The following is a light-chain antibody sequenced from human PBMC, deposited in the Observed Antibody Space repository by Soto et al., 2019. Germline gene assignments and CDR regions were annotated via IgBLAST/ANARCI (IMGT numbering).Light chain of an antibody. J-gene: IGLJ1*01. CDR2: EVS. CDR3: SSYAGSNTDYV. Sequence: QSTPTQPPSASGSPGQSVTISCTGTSSDVGGYNYVSWYQQHPGKVPKLMIYEVSKRPSGVPDRFSGSKSGNTASLTVSGLQAEDEADYYCSSYAGSNTDYVFGTGTKVTVL. V-gene: IGLV2-8*01. CDR1: SSDVGGYNY.